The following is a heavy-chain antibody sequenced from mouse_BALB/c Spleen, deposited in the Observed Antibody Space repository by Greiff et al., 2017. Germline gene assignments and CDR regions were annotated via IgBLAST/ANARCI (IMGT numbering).Heavy chain of an antibody. Sequence: QVQLQQSGAELLRPGPSVKISCKASGYAFTNYWLGWVKQRPGHGLEWIGDIYPGSGNTYYNEKFKGKATLTADKSSSTAYMQLSSLTSEDSAVYFCARRQEYGNPFAYWGQGTLVTVSA. V-gene: IGHV1-63*01. D-gene: IGHD2-1*01. CDR3: ARRQEYGNPFAY. J-gene: IGHJ3*01. CDR2: IYPGSGNT. CDR1: GYAFTNYW.